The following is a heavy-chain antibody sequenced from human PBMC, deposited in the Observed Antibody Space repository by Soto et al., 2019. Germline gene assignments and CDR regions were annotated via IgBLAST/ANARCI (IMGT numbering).Heavy chain of an antibody. Sequence: QVQLLQSGAEVKKPGSSMNVSCKTLGGTFSSHAVNWLRQAPGHRFEWIGGIIPLFGATNFAQKFQGRVTITAGTCTNTVYMALSSLGLEDTALYYCARVAQVGSGWVDPWGQGTLVTVSS. V-gene: IGHV1-69*06. CDR3: ARVAQVGSGWVDP. J-gene: IGHJ5*02. D-gene: IGHD1-26*01. CDR1: GGTFSSHA. CDR2: IIPLFGAT.